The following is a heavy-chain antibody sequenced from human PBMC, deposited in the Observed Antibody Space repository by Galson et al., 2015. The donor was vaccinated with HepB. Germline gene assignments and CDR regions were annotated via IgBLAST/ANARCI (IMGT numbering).Heavy chain of an antibody. V-gene: IGHV1-69*13. J-gene: IGHJ5*02. Sequence: SVKVSCKASGGTFSSYAISWVRQAPGQGLEWMGGIIPIFGTANYAQKFQGRVTITADESTSTAYMELSSLRSEDTAVYYCARDKYLSGGEENWFDPWGQGTLVTVSS. CDR1: GGTFSSYA. CDR3: ARDKYLSGGEENWFDP. D-gene: IGHD2-21*01. CDR2: IIPIFGTA.